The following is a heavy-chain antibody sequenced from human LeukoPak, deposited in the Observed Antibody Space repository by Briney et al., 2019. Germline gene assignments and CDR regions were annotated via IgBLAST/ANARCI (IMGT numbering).Heavy chain of an antibody. D-gene: IGHD5-18*01. CDR3: APRGDIEHSYVYGKWFDP. Sequence: SETLSLTCAVYGGSFSAYYWTWIRQPPGKGLEWIGEINHSGSSNYNSSLRSRVTISVDTSYKQFSLRLGSVTAADTAVYYCAPRGDIEHSYVYGKWFDPWGQGTRVTVSS. V-gene: IGHV4-34*01. CDR2: INHSGSS. CDR1: GGSFSAYY. J-gene: IGHJ5*02.